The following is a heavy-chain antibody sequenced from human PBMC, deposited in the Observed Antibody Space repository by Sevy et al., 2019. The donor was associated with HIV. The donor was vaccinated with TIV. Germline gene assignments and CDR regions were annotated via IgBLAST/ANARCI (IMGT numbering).Heavy chain of an antibody. D-gene: IGHD3-10*01. CDR3: ATDRWEVRGVIGARYLYYYYGMDV. CDR1: GFTFSSYW. CDR2: IKQDGSEK. J-gene: IGHJ6*02. V-gene: IGHV3-7*01. Sequence: GGSLRLSCAASGFTFSSYWMSWVRQAPGKGLEWVANIKQDGSEKYYVDSVKGRFTISRDNAKNSLYLQMNSLRAEDTAVYYCATDRWEVRGVIGARYLYYYYGMDVWGQGTTVTVSS.